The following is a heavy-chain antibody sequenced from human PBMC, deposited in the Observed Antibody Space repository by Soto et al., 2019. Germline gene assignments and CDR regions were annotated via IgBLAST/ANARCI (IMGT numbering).Heavy chain of an antibody. V-gene: IGHV4-30-4*02. D-gene: IGHD2-15*01. CDR3: ARWVEVSLDYFDS. Sequence: SDTLFLTSRVSINSMTNRYYYWSWVRQKPGKGLEWIGPIFHTGRTHFNPSLKSLVSISVDTSNYQFSLYLISVTAADTAVYFCARWVEVSLDYFDSWGQG. CDR1: INSMTNRYYY. J-gene: IGHJ4*02. CDR2: IFHTGRT.